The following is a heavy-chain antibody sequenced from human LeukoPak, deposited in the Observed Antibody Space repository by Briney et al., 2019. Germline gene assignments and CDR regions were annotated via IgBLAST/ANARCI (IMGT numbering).Heavy chain of an antibody. CDR3: ARLRGSLLPRVFDY. Sequence: GESLKISCKGSGYSFTSYWIGWVRQVPGKGLGWMGIIYPADSDTRYSPSFQGQVTISADKSISTAYLQWSSLKASDTAMYYCARLRGSLLPRVFDYWGQGTLVTVSS. D-gene: IGHD6-13*01. CDR1: GYSFTSYW. V-gene: IGHV5-51*01. CDR2: IYPADSDT. J-gene: IGHJ4*02.